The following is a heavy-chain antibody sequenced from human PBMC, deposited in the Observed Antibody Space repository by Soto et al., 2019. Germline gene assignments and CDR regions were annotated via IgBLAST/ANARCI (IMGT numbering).Heavy chain of an antibody. J-gene: IGHJ2*01. CDR3: VRDTPFPSVGDTKSWYFDL. Sequence: QVQLQESGPGLVQPSGTLSLTCAVSGGSITGSHWWSWVRQPPGKGLEWIGEMYHSGTTNFNPSLKSRVTISVDISKDQLSLNLYSVTAADTAVYYCVRDTPFPSVGDTKSWYFDLWGRGTLVIVSS. CDR2: MYHSGTT. D-gene: IGHD1-26*01. V-gene: IGHV4-4*02. CDR1: GGSITGSHW.